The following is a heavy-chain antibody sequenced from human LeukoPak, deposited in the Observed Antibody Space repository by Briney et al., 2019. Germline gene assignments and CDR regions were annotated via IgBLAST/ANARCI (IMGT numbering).Heavy chain of an antibody. CDR2: INSDGTST. Sequence: PGGSLRLSCAASGFTFMTYWMHWVRQAPGKGLVWVSRINSDGTSTTYADSVKGRFTISRDNAKNTLYLQMNTLRADDSAMYYCARDTGYSNYGYWGQGTLVTVSS. J-gene: IGHJ4*02. CDR1: GFTFMTYW. CDR3: ARDTGYSNYGY. V-gene: IGHV3-74*01. D-gene: IGHD4-4*01.